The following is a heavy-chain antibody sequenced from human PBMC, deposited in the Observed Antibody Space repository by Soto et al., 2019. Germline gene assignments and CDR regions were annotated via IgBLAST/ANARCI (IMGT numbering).Heavy chain of an antibody. Sequence: SETLSLTCGVSGGSISVSNWWTWVRQPPGKGLEWIGQIHHSGNTNYNPSLKSPVTMSVDKSKNQFSLKLTSVTAADTAVYFCATVVPGAIYFDYWGQGAIVTVSS. D-gene: IGHD2-2*01. CDR2: IHHSGNT. V-gene: IGHV4-4*02. CDR1: GGSISVSNW. CDR3: ATVVPGAIYFDY. J-gene: IGHJ4*02.